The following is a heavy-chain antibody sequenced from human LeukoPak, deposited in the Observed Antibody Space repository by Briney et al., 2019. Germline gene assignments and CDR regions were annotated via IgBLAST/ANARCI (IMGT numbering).Heavy chain of an antibody. CDR3: ARDTAAGYFDP. CDR1: GASISSYY. D-gene: IGHD2-2*01. CDR2: ISSSGST. Sequence: PSETLSLTCSVSGASISSYYWSWFRQPAGRGLEYIGRISSSGSTSYYHSFESRVSISIDTSSNQVSLRLSPVTAADTAVYFCARDTAAGYFDPWGQGILVTVSS. J-gene: IGHJ5*02. V-gene: IGHV4-4*07.